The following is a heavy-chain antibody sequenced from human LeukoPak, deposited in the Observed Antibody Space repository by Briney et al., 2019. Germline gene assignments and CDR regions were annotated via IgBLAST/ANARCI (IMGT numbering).Heavy chain of an antibody. Sequence: SETLSLTCTVSGGSISSYYWSWIRQPPGKGLEWIGYIYYGGSTNYNPSLKSRVTISVDTSKNQFSLKLSSVTAADTAVYYCARVQPPYYYDSSGYPMIDPWGQGTLVTVSS. CDR3: ARVQPPYYYDSSGYPMIDP. CDR2: IYYGGST. V-gene: IGHV4-59*01. D-gene: IGHD3-22*01. J-gene: IGHJ5*02. CDR1: GGSISSYY.